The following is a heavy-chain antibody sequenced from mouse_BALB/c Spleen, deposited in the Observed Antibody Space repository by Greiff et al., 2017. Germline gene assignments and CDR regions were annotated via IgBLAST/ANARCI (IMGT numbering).Heavy chain of an antibody. Sequence: QVHVKQPGAELVRPGASVKLSCKASGYTFTSYWINWVKQRPGQGLEWIGNIYPSDSYTNYNQKFKDKATLTVDKSSSTAYMQLSSPTSEDSAVYYCTSGNYQFAYWGQGTLVTVSA. J-gene: IGHJ3*01. CDR2: IYPSDSYT. D-gene: IGHD2-1*01. V-gene: IGHV1-69*02. CDR3: TSGNYQFAY. CDR1: GYTFTSYW.